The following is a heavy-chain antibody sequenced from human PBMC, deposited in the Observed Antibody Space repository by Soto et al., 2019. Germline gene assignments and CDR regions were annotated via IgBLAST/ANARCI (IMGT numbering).Heavy chain of an antibody. J-gene: IGHJ4*02. D-gene: IGHD1-7*01. V-gene: IGHV4-4*02. CDR2: IYRTGST. CDR3: ASRDPGTSVDY. Sequence: SETLSLICAVSGGPFTSNNWWTWVRQPPGQGLEWIGEIYRTGSTNYNPSLKSRVTISLDKSENQFSLKVTSLTAADTAVYYCASRDPGTSVDYWGQGTLVTVSS. CDR1: GGPFTSNNW.